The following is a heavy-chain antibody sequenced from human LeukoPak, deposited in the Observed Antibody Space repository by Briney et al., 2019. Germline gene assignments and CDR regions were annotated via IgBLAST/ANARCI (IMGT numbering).Heavy chain of an antibody. CDR2: ISGSGGST. Sequence: GGSLRLSCAASGFTFSSYAMSWVRQAPGKGLEWVSAISGSGGSTYYADSVKGRFTISRDNSKNTLYLQMNSLRAEDTAVYYCAKDLPHYGDYSNFPGYWGQGTLVTVSS. V-gene: IGHV3-23*01. CDR1: GFTFSSYA. CDR3: AKDLPHYGDYSNFPGY. D-gene: IGHD4-17*01. J-gene: IGHJ4*02.